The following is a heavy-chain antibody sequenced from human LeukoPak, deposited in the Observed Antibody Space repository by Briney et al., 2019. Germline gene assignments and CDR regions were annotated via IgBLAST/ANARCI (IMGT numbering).Heavy chain of an antibody. Sequence: GGSLRLSCAASGFTFSSYGMSWVRQAPGKGLEWVSAISGSGGSTYYADSVKGRFTISRDNSKNTLYLQMNSLRAEDTAVYYCAKAFSPWWELLSPVDYWGQGTLVTVSS. CDR1: GFTFSSYG. CDR2: ISGSGGST. V-gene: IGHV3-23*01. D-gene: IGHD1-26*01. J-gene: IGHJ4*02. CDR3: AKAFSPWWELLSPVDY.